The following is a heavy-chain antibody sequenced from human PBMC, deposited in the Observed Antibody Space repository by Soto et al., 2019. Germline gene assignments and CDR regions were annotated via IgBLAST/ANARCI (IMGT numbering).Heavy chain of an antibody. D-gene: IGHD6-19*01. J-gene: IGHJ4*02. Sequence: SETLSLTCTVSGGSISSYYWSWIRQPPGKGLEWIGYIYYSGSTNYNPSLKSRVTISVDTSKNQFSLKLSSVTAADTAVYYCARLLGSRIAVAGTLDYWGQGTLVTVSS. V-gene: IGHV4-59*08. CDR2: IYYSGST. CDR3: ARLLGSRIAVAGTLDY. CDR1: GGSISSYY.